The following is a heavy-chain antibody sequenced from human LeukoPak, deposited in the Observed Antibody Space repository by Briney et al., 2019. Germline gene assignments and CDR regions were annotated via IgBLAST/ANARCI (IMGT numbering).Heavy chain of an antibody. V-gene: IGHV4-59*08. Sequence: RTSGTLSLTCTVSGGSISSYYWSWIRQPPGKGLEWIGYIYYSGSTNYNPSLKSRVTISVDTSKNQFSLKLSSVTAADTAVYYCARRSYGGNYFDYWGQGTLVTVSS. CDR3: ARRSYGGNYFDY. J-gene: IGHJ4*02. CDR1: GGSISSYY. D-gene: IGHD4-23*01. CDR2: IYYSGST.